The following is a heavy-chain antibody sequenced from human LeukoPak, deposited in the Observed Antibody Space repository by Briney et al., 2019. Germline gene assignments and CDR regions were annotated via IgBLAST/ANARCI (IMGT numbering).Heavy chain of an antibody. J-gene: IGHJ4*02. CDR3: ARGPLGRGWYYFDY. Sequence: ASVKVSCKASGYTFTSYGISWVRQAPGQGLEWMGWISAYNGNTNYAQKLQGRVTMTTDTSTSTAYMELRSLRSDDAAVYYCARGPLGRGWYYFDYWGQGTLVTVSS. CDR1: GYTFTSYG. V-gene: IGHV1-18*01. D-gene: IGHD6-19*01. CDR2: ISAYNGNT.